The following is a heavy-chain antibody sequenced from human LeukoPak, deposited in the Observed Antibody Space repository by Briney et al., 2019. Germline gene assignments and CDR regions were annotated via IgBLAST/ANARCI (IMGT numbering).Heavy chain of an antibody. J-gene: IGHJ4*02. Sequence: GGSLRLSCAASGFTFSSYSMNWVRQAPGKGLEWVSYISSSSSTIYYADSVKGRFTISRDNSKNTLYLQMNSLRAEDTAVYYCAKAYVQLWPGVYWGQGTLVTVSS. CDR2: ISSSSSTI. CDR1: GFTFSSYS. D-gene: IGHD5-18*01. V-gene: IGHV3-48*01. CDR3: AKAYVQLWPGVY.